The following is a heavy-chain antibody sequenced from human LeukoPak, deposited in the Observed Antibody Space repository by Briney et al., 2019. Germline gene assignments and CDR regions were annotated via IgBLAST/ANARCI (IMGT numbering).Heavy chain of an antibody. CDR2: FGGGGGPT. CDR3: AKDRRQLANFDY. V-gene: IGHV3-23*01. Sequence: PGGSLRLSCVASGFTFSSYGMSWVRQAPGKGLEWVSGFGGGGGPTYYADPVKGRFTISRDNSKNTLYLQMNSLRADDTAVYYCAKDRRQLANFDYWGQGTLVTVSS. CDR1: GFTFSSYG. D-gene: IGHD6-13*01. J-gene: IGHJ4*02.